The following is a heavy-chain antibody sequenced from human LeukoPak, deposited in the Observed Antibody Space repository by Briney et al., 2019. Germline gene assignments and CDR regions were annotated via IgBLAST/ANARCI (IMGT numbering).Heavy chain of an antibody. CDR1: GGSISVYY. Sequence: SETLSLTCTVSGGSISVYYWSWIRQSPGKGLEWIGYIYNSGSTNYNRSLQSRVTISVDTSKNQFSLNLSSVTAADTAVYYCARYGSGTYPRFDYWGQGTLVTVSS. CDR2: IYNSGST. V-gene: IGHV4-59*08. J-gene: IGHJ4*02. D-gene: IGHD3-10*01. CDR3: ARYGSGTYPRFDY.